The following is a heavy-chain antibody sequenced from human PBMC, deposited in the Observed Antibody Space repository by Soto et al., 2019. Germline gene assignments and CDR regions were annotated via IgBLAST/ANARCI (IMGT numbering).Heavy chain of an antibody. CDR1: GFTFSSYA. J-gene: IGHJ6*03. CDR2: ISGSGGST. D-gene: IGHD6-13*01. Sequence: GGSLRLSCAASGFTFSSYAMSWVRQAPGKGLEWVSAISGSGGSTYYADSVKGRFTISRDNSKNTLYLQMNSLRAEGTAVYYCAKGGSSSRYYYYYMDVWGKGTTVTVSS. CDR3: AKGGSSSRYYYYYMDV. V-gene: IGHV3-23*01.